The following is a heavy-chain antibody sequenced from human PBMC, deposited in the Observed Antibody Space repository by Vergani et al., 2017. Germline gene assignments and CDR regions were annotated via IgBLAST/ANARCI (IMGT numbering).Heavy chain of an antibody. CDR3: ARVGSTTTVVTPGGNYYYYGMDV. D-gene: IGHD4-23*01. J-gene: IGHJ6*02. CDR2: INHSGST. V-gene: IGHV4-34*01. CDR1: RGSFSGYY. Sequence: QVQLQQWGAGLLKPSETLSLTCAVYRGSFSGYYWSWIRQPPGKGLEWIGEINHSGSTNYNPSLKSRVTISVDTSKNQFSLKLSSVTAADTAVYYCARVGSTTTVVTPGGNYYYYGMDVWGQGTTVTVSS.